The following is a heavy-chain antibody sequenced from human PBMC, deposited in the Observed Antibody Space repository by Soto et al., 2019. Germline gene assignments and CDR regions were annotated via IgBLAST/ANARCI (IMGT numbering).Heavy chain of an antibody. CDR2: ISGSSSYI. CDR1: GFTFSSYS. V-gene: IGHV3-21*01. D-gene: IGHD5-12*01. CDR3: AREGSVAPFDY. J-gene: IGHJ4*02. Sequence: GGSLRLSCAASGFTFSSYSMNWVRQAPGKGLEWVSSISGSSSYIYYADSVKGRFTISRDNAKNSLYLQMNSLRAEDTAVYYCAREGSVAPFDYWGQGTLVTVSS.